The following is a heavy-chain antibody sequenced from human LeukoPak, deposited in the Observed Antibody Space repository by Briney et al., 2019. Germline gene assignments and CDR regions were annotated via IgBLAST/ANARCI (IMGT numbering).Heavy chain of an antibody. D-gene: IGHD2-2*01. J-gene: IGHJ5*02. CDR1: GFTFSSYW. CDR3: ARESRYCSSTSCRRLS. V-gene: IGHV3-7*01. CDR2: IKQDGSEK. Sequence: GGSLRLSCAASGFTFSSYWMSWVRQAPGKGLEWVANIKQDGSEKYYVDSVKGRFTISRDSAKNSLYLQMNSLRAEDTAVYYCARESRYCSSTSCRRLSWGQGTLVTVSS.